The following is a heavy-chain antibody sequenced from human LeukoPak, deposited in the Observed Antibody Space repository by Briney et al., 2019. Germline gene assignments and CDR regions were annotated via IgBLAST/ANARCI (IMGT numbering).Heavy chain of an antibody. CDR3: ARAHMTTVTLGDY. CDR2: INPNSGGT. V-gene: IGHV1-2*06. Sequence: ASVKVSCKASGYTFTGYYMHWVRQAPGQGLEWMGRINPNSGGTNYAQKFQGRVTMTRDTSINTAYMDLSRLRSDDTAVYYCARAHMTTVTLGDYWGQGTLVTVSS. CDR1: GYTFTGYY. J-gene: IGHJ4*02. D-gene: IGHD4-11*01.